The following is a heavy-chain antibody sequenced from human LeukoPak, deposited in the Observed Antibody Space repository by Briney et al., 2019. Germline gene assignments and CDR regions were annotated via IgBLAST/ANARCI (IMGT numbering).Heavy chain of an antibody. CDR3: AVTIFGVRWFDP. CDR1: GGTFSSYA. V-gene: IGHV1-69*05. D-gene: IGHD3-3*01. Sequence: SVKVSCKASGGTFSSYAISWVRQAPGQGLEWMGGIIPIFGTANYAQKFQGRVTITTDESTSTAYMELSSLRSEDTAVYYCAVTIFGVRWFDPWGQGTLVTVSS. CDR2: IIPIFGTA. J-gene: IGHJ5*02.